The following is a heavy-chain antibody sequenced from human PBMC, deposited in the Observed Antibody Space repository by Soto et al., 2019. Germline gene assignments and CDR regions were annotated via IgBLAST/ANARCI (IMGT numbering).Heavy chain of an antibody. CDR1: GYSFTTYW. J-gene: IGHJ4*02. V-gene: IGHV5-10-1*01. CDR2: IDPSDSYT. CDR3: ARHERTGTTYGDF. D-gene: IGHD1-1*01. Sequence: PGESLKISCRGSGYSFTTYWITWVRQMPGKGLEWMGRIDPSDSYTNYSPSFQGHVTFSADKSISTAYMQWSSLKASDTAMYYCARHERTGTTYGDFWGQGTLVTVSS.